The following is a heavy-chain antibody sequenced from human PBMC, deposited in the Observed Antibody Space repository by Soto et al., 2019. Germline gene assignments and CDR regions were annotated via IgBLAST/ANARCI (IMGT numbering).Heavy chain of an antibody. J-gene: IGHJ4*02. V-gene: IGHV3-7*01. D-gene: IGHD5-18*01. CDR2: IHGDGGKI. CDR3: ARDFYGGYTYGPGDY. CDR1: GFMFSAYW. Sequence: HPGGPLRLSCSASGFMFSAYWMSWVRQAPGKGLEWVANIHGDGGKIYYVDSVKGRFTISRDNAKRSLYLQMNSLRAEDTAVYYCARDFYGGYTYGPGDYWGQGALVTVSS.